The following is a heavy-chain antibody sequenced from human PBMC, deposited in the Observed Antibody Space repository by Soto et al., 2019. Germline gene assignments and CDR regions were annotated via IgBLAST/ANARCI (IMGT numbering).Heavy chain of an antibody. D-gene: IGHD2-15*01. J-gene: IGHJ4*02. CDR1: GFSLSSYA. Sequence: GFLRISCAASGFSLSSYAMHWVRQAPGKGLEWVAVISYDGSNKYYADSVKGRFTISRDNSKNTLYLQMNSLRAEETAVYYCARGGPVRVVVVAASRAGFDYWGQGTLVTVSS. CDR3: ARGGPVRVVVVAASRAGFDY. V-gene: IGHV3-30-3*01. CDR2: ISYDGSNK.